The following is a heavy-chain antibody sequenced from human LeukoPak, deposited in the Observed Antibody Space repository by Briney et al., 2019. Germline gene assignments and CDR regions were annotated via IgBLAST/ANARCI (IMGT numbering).Heavy chain of an antibody. V-gene: IGHV3-30*03. Sequence: GGSLRLSCAASGLTFTKYAMHWVRQAPGKGLEWVALMSKDGSNEDYVDSVKSRFTISRDNSKNTLFLQMNTLRGEDTAVYYCATYADYGGSWPLDYWGQGTLVIVSS. CDR2: MSKDGSNE. CDR3: ATYADYGGSWPLDY. CDR1: GLTFTKYA. J-gene: IGHJ4*02. D-gene: IGHD2-15*01.